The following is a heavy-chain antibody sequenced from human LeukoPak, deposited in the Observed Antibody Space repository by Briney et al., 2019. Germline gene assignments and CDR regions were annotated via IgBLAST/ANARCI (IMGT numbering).Heavy chain of an antibody. V-gene: IGHV1-2*06. J-gene: IGHJ4*02. CDR3: ARDLRKGAAATQPGGGYYFDY. D-gene: IGHD2-15*01. CDR2: INPNSGGT. Sequence: ASVKVSCKASGYTFTGYYMHWVRQAPGQGLEWMGRINPNSGGTNYAQKFQGRVTMTRDTSISTAYMERSRLRSDDTAVYYCARDLRKGAAATQPGGGYYFDYWGQGTLVTVSS. CDR1: GYTFTGYY.